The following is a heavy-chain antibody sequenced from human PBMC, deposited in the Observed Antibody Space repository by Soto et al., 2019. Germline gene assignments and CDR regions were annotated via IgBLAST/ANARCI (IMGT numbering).Heavy chain of an antibody. V-gene: IGHV2-26*01. Sequence: QVTLKESGPVLVKPTETLTLTCTVSGFSLNNAAMGVSWIRQPPGKALEWLAHIFSSDKKTSSTSLKSRPTNSKDTSKRQVVRTMTNMDPVDTGTYFCARINSPTHYFYDGMDVWGLGTTVTVSS. CDR3: ARINSPTHYFYDGMDV. J-gene: IGHJ6*02. D-gene: IGHD4-4*01. CDR2: IFSSDKK. CDR1: GFSLNNAAMG.